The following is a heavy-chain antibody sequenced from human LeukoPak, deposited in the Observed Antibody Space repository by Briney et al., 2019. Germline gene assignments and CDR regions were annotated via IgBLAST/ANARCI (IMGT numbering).Heavy chain of an antibody. J-gene: IGHJ3*02. CDR1: GFTFSSYG. D-gene: IGHD3/OR15-3a*01. CDR2: ISSSSSTI. V-gene: IGHV3-48*01. Sequence: GGSLRLSCAASGFTFSSYGIHWVRQAPGKGLEWVSYISSSSSTIYYADSVKGRFTISRDNAKNSLYLQMNSLRAEDTAVYYCARDRPEIRMIFSSNDAFDIWGQGTMVTVSS. CDR3: ARDRPEIRMIFSSNDAFDI.